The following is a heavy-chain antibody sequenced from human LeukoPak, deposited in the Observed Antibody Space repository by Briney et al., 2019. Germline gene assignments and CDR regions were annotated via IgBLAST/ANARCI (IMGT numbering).Heavy chain of an antibody. J-gene: IGHJ4*02. Sequence: PGGSLRLSCAASGFTFSTYAMSWVRQTPGKGLEWVSVVSGSGSSTYYADSVKGRFTISRDNFKNTVYLQMSSLRAEDTAVYYCARILAAAGTDYWGQGTLVTVSS. V-gene: IGHV3-23*01. CDR2: VSGSGSST. CDR1: GFTFSTYA. D-gene: IGHD6-13*01. CDR3: ARILAAAGTDY.